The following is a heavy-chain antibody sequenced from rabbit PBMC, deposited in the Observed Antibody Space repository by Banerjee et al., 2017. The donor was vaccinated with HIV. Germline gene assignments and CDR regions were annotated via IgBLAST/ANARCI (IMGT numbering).Heavy chain of an antibody. Sequence: QEQLKESGGGLVQPGGSLKLSCKASGFDFSRYYMYWVRQAPGKGLEWIASIYTDNDSTWYASWAKGRFTISKTSSTTVTLQMTSLTAADTATYFCAKSTYLDYFELWGPCTLVTVS. CDR1: GFDFSRYY. CDR3: AKSTYLDYFEL. D-gene: IGHD8-1*01. J-gene: IGHJ4*01. CDR2: IYTDNDST. V-gene: IGHV1S45*01.